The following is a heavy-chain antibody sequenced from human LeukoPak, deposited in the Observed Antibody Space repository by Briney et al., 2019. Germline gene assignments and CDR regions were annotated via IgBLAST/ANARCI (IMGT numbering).Heavy chain of an antibody. CDR3: AKDRASAPRGYFDS. J-gene: IGHJ4*02. Sequence: GRSLRLSCTVSGFTFEHYAVHWVRQAPGKGLEWVSTISGSGGSIGYADSVKGRFTISRDNARDSLYLQMTSLRAEDTAWYYCAKDRASAPRGYFDSWGQGTLVTVSS. V-gene: IGHV3-9*01. CDR1: GFTFEHYA. D-gene: IGHD3-10*01. CDR2: ISGSGGSI.